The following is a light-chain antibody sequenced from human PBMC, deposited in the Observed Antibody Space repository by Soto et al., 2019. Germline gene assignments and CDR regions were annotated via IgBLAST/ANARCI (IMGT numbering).Light chain of an antibody. Sequence: QSVLTQPASVSGSPGQSITISCTXTXSXVGGYNYVSWYQQHPGKAPKLMIYDVSNRPSGVSNRFSGSKSGNTASLTISGLQAEDEADYYCSSYTSSSTLVFGGGTKLTVL. CDR2: DVS. CDR1: XSXVGGYNY. J-gene: IGLJ2*01. V-gene: IGLV2-14*01. CDR3: SSYTSSSTLV.